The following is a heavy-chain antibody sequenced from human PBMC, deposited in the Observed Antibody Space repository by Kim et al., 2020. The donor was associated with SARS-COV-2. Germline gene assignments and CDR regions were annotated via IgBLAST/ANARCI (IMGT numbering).Heavy chain of an antibody. D-gene: IGHD6-13*01. V-gene: IGHV3-30*18. CDR2: ISYDGSNK. CDR1: GFTFSSYG. CDR3: AKEKYSSSPLFQH. Sequence: GGSLRLSCAASGFTFSSYGMHWVRQAPGKGLEWVAVISYDGSNKYYADSVKGRFTISRDNSKNTLYLQMNSLRAEDTAVYYCAKEKYSSSPLFQHWGQGTLVTVSS. J-gene: IGHJ1*01.